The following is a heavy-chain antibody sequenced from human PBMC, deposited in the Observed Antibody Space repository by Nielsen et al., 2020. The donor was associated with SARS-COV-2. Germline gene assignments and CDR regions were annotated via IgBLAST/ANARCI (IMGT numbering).Heavy chain of an antibody. CDR2: IKSKVDGGTT. V-gene: IGHV3-15*01. Sequence: GESLKISCAASGFTFSNPWMNWVRQAPGKGLEWVGRIKSKVDGGTTDYAGPVKGRFTISRDDSKNTLYLQMNSLKTEDTAVYYCTTGGITMVRGAMQYWGQGTLVTVSP. CDR3: TTGGITMVRGAMQY. J-gene: IGHJ1*01. CDR1: GFTFSNPW. D-gene: IGHD3-10*01.